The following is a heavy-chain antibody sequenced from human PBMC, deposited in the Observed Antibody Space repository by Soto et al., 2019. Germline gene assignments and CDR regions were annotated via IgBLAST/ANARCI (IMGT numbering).Heavy chain of an antibody. J-gene: IGHJ4*02. V-gene: IGHV3-23*01. D-gene: IGHD3-3*01. CDR3: AKDQSHYDFWSGYYSLDY. CDR1: GFTFSSYA. CDR2: ISGSGGST. Sequence: GGSLRLSCAASGFTFSSYAMSWVRQAPGKGLEWVSAISGSGGSTYYADSVKGRFTISRDNSKNTLYLQMNSLRAEDTAVYYCAKDQSHYDFWSGYYSLDYWGQGTLVTVSS.